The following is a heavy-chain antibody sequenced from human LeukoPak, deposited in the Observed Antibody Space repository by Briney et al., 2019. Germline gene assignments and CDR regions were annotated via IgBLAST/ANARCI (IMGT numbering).Heavy chain of an antibody. J-gene: IGHJ5*02. CDR3: ARGSSGYYYENWFDP. CDR1: GFTFSSYA. Sequence: GGSLRLSCAASGFTFSSYALRWVRQAPGKGLEWVALISYDGGNKYYADSVKGRFTISRDNSKNTLYLQMNSLRAEDTAVYYCARGSSGYYYENWFDPWGQGTLVTVSS. D-gene: IGHD3-22*01. CDR2: ISYDGGNK. V-gene: IGHV3-30*01.